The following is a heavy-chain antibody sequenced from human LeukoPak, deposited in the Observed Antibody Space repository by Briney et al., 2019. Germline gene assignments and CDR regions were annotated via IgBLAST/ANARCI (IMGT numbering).Heavy chain of an antibody. Sequence: SETLSLTCTVSGGSISSYYWSWIRQPPGKGLEWIGYIYYSGSTNYNPSLKSRVTISVDTSKNQFSLKLSSVTAADTAVYYCARGQMGRPYYYDSSGYYGPLWFDPWGQGTLVTVSS. CDR1: GGSISSYY. CDR3: ARGQMGRPYYYDSSGYYGPLWFDP. V-gene: IGHV4-59*12. CDR2: IYYSGST. D-gene: IGHD3-22*01. J-gene: IGHJ5*02.